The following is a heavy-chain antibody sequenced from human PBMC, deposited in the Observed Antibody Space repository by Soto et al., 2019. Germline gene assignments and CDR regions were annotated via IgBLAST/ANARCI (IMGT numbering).Heavy chain of an antibody. V-gene: IGHV3-23*01. Sequence: EVQLLESGGGWVQPGGSLRLSCAASGFTFSSYAMSWVRQAPGKGLEWASAIRGSGGSTYYADSVKGRFTISRDNSKNKLYLQRNSLRDEDTAVYYCAKDIECLYSSGWKTGHFDYWGQGTLVTVSS. CDR1: GFTFSSYA. J-gene: IGHJ4*02. D-gene: IGHD6-19*01. CDR3: AKDIECLYSSGWKTGHFDY. CDR2: IRGSGGST.